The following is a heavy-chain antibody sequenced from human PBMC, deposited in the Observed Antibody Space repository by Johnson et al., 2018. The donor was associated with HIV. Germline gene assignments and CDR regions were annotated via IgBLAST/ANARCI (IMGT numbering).Heavy chain of an antibody. CDR3: ARAGGLMAVAGYDAFDI. CDR2: ISASGGLT. D-gene: IGHD6-19*01. Sequence: VQLVESGGGLVQPGGSLRLSCAASEFTFSKFAMSWVRQAPGKGLEWVSTISASGGLTYYADSVKGRFTISRDNSKNTLYPQMNSLRAEDTAVYYCARAGGLMAVAGYDAFDIWGQGTMVTVSS. V-gene: IGHV3-23*04. CDR1: EFTFSKFA. J-gene: IGHJ3*02.